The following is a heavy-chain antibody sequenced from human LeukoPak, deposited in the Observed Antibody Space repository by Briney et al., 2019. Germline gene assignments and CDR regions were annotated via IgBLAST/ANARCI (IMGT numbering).Heavy chain of an antibody. CDR2: IYYSGST. CDR3: ASGAHTAMADY. V-gene: IGHV4-59*08. D-gene: IGHD5-18*01. Sequence: PSETLSLTCTVSGGSISSYYWSWIRQPPGKGLEWIGYIYYSGSTNYSPSLKSRVTISVDTSKNQFSLKLSSVTAADTAVYYCASGAHTAMADYWGQGTLVTVSS. J-gene: IGHJ4*02. CDR1: GGSISSYY.